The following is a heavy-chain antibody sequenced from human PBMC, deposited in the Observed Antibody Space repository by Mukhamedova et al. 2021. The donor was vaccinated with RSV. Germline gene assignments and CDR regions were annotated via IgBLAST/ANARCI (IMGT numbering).Heavy chain of an antibody. Sequence: GFTFSGYAMNWVRQAPGKGLEWGSGISGSGGNTYYADSVKGRFTISRDNSKNTLYLQMNSLRAEDTAVYYCAKDFHLYSDSRSVFD. CDR1: GFTFSGYA. J-gene: IGHJ4*01. CDR3: AKDFHLYSDSRSVFD. D-gene: IGHD3-22*01. V-gene: IGHV3-23*01. CDR2: ISGSGGNT.